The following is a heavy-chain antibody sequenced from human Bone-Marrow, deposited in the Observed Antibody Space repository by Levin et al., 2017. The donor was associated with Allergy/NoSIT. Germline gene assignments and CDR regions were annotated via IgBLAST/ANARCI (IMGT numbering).Heavy chain of an antibody. CDR1: GYSFTTYW. J-gene: IGHJ4*02. V-gene: IGHV5-51*01. D-gene: IGHD4-17*01. Sequence: GESLKISCKGSGYSFTTYWIAWVRQMPGKGLDWMGIIYPRDSDTRYSPSFQGQVTISADKSISTAYVQWSSLRASDAAIDYCARIREATVTTTLDYWGQGTLVTVSS. CDR2: IYPRDSDT. CDR3: ARIREATVTTTLDY.